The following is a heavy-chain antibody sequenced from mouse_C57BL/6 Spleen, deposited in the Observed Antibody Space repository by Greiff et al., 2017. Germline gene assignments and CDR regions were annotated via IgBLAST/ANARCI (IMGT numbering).Heavy chain of an antibody. V-gene: IGHV3-6*01. CDR1: GYSITSGYY. CDR2: ISYDGSN. J-gene: IGHJ2*01. D-gene: IGHD1-1*01. CDR3: ARGGNYYGNYFDY. Sequence: EVQVVESGPGLVKPSQSLSLTCSVTGYSITSGYYWNWIRQFPGNKLEWMGYISYDGSNNYNPSLKNRISITRDTSKNQFFLKLNSVTTEDTATYYCARGGNYYGNYFDYWGQGTTLTVSS.